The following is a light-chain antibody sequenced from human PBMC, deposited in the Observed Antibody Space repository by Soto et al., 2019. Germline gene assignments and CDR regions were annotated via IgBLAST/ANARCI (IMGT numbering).Light chain of an antibody. Sequence: DIQMTQSPVSLSASVGDRVTITCRASQTISRNLNWYQQKPGKAPKLLIFAASSLQSGVPLRFSGSGSGTDFTLTISSLQPEDFATYSCHQSYDTPLTFGGGTKVAIK. CDR1: QTISRN. V-gene: IGKV1-39*01. CDR2: AAS. J-gene: IGKJ4*01. CDR3: HQSYDTPLT.